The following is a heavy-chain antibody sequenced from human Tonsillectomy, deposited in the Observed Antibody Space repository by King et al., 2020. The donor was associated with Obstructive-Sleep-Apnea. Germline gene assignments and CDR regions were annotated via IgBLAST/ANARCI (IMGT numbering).Heavy chain of an antibody. Sequence: SVKGRFTISRDNSKNTLYLQMNSLRAEDTAVYYCAKDTRSRPQFFDYWGQG. CDR3: AKDTRSRPQFFDY. J-gene: IGHJ4*02. V-gene: IGHV3-23*01. D-gene: IGHD1-1*01.